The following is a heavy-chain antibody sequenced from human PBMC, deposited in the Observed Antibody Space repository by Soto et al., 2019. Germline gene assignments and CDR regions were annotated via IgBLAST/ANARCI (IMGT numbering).Heavy chain of an antibody. CDR3: ARTGYYDSSGYDAFDI. D-gene: IGHD3-22*01. CDR2: IYYSGST. V-gene: IGHV4-59*01. CDR1: GGSISSYY. Sequence: PSETLSLTCTVSGGSISSYYWSWIRQPPGKGLEWIGYIYYSGSTNYNPSLKSRVTISVDTSKNQFSLKLSSVTAADTAVYYCARTGYYDSSGYDAFDIWGQGTMVTVSS. J-gene: IGHJ3*02.